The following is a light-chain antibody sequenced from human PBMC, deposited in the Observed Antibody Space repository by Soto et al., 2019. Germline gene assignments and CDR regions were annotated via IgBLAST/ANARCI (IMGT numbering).Light chain of an antibody. J-gene: IGKJ5*01. CDR3: QQLHSYPFT. CDR1: QGVSSS. Sequence: IQFTHSPPSLSASVGDRVTITCRASQGVSSSLAWYHQQPGKAPKLLIYAATTLQSGVPSRFSGSGSGTDFTLTINSLQPEDFATYYCQQLHSYPFTFGQGTRLEIK. CDR2: AAT. V-gene: IGKV1-9*01.